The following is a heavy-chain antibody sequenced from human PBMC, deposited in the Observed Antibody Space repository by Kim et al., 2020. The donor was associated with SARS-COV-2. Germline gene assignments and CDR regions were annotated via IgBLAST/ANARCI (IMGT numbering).Heavy chain of an antibody. Sequence: YAQKLQGRVTMTTDKSTSTAYMELRSLRSDDTAVYYCAREPNYYDSSGYLYWGQGTLVTVSS. D-gene: IGHD3-22*01. J-gene: IGHJ4*02. CDR3: AREPNYYDSSGYLY. V-gene: IGHV1-18*01.